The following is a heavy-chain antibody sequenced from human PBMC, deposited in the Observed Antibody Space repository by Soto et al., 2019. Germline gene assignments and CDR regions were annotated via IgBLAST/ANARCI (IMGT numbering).Heavy chain of an antibody. V-gene: IGHV1-2*04. J-gene: IGHJ5*02. CDR2: INPNSGGT. D-gene: IGHD2-2*01. CDR1: GYTFTAYY. CDR3: ARARAILAPNWLDP. Sequence: QLQLVQSGTEVKKPGASVKVSCKASGYTFTAYYVHWVRQAPGQGLEWMGWINPNSGGTNYAQKFQGWVTLTRDTSFSTGYMELSRLISDDTAVYYCARARAILAPNWLDPWGKGTLVIVSS.